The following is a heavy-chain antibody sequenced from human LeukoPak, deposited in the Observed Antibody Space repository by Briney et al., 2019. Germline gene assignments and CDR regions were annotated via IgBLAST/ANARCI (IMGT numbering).Heavy chain of an antibody. CDR3: ATKQWLAPPPDS. D-gene: IGHD6-19*01. CDR2: INTDGTVT. Sequence: GGSLRLSCAASGFTFSKYWMLWVRQAPGKGLESVSRINTDGTVTTYADSVKGQFTVSRDNADNTMFLHMNSVRDEDTAVYYCATKQWLAPPPDSWGQGTPVTVSS. V-gene: IGHV3-74*01. CDR1: GFTFSKYW. J-gene: IGHJ4*02.